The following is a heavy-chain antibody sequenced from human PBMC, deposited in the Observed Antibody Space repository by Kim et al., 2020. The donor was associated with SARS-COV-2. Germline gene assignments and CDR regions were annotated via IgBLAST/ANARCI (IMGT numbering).Heavy chain of an antibody. Sequence: ASVKVSCKASGYTFTSYYMHWVRQAPGQGLEWMGIINPSGGSTSYAQKFQGRVTMTRDTSTSTVYMELSSLRSEDTAVYYCARDGSALQVWIQLWKGGFDYWGQGTLVPVSS. J-gene: IGHJ4*02. D-gene: IGHD5-18*01. CDR3: ARDGSALQVWIQLWKGGFDY. CDR2: INPSGGST. V-gene: IGHV1-46*01. CDR1: GYTFTSYY.